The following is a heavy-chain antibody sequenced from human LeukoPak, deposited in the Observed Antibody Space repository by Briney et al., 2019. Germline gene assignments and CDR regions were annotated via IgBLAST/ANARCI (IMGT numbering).Heavy chain of an antibody. J-gene: IGHJ4*02. CDR3: ATEQLAAAGTVLDY. CDR1: GFTFSSYE. Sequence: PGGSLRLSCAASGFTFSSYEMNWVRQAPGKGLEWVSSISSSSSYIYYADSLKGRFTISRDNAKNSLYLQMNSLRAEDTAVYYCATEQLAAAGTVLDYWGQGTLVTVSS. D-gene: IGHD6-13*01. V-gene: IGHV3-21*01. CDR2: ISSSSSYI.